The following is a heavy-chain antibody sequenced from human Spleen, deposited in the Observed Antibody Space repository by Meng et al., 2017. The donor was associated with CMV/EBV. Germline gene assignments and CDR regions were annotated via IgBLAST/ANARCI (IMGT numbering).Heavy chain of an antibody. Sequence: SGGSFRHYGRNSVRQAPGQVLEWIGGIIPVFRTTHYAQNFQGRVTITTDDSASTTYMELNSLTFDDTAFYYCVRGAYRSSWNGLDDWGKGTLVTVSS. V-gene: IGHV1-69*05. CDR3: VRGAYRSSWNGLDD. D-gene: IGHD6-13*01. J-gene: IGHJ4*02. CDR1: GGSFRHYG. CDR2: IIPVFRTT.